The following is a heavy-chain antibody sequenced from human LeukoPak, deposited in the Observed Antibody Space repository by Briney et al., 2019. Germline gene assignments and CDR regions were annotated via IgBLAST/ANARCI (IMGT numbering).Heavy chain of an antibody. CDR1: GYTFTGYY. Sequence: GASVKVSCKASGYTFTGYYMHWVRQAPGQGLEWMGIINPSGGSTSYAQKFQGRVTMTRDTSTSTVYMELSSLRSEDTAVYYCAREPVAAAGRNWFDPWGQGTLVTVSS. D-gene: IGHD6-13*01. CDR3: AREPVAAAGRNWFDP. CDR2: INPSGGST. J-gene: IGHJ5*02. V-gene: IGHV1-46*01.